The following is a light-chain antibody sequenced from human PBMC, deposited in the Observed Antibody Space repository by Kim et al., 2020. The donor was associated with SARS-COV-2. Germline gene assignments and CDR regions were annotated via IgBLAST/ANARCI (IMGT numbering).Light chain of an antibody. CDR1: HSVSSN. J-gene: IGKJ1*01. V-gene: IGKV3-15*01. CDR2: GAS. CDR3: QQYNNWPPWT. Sequence: SPGERATLSCRASHSVSSNLAWYQQKPGQAPRLLIYGASTRATGIPARFSGSGSGTEFTLTISSLQSEDFAVYYCQQYNNWPPWTFGQGTKVEIK.